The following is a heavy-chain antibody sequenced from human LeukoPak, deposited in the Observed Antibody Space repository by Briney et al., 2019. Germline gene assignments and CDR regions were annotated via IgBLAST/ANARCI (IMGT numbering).Heavy chain of an antibody. Sequence: NAGGSLRLSCAASGFTFSSYSMNWVRQAPGKGLEWVSSISSSSSYIYYADSVKGRFTISRDNAKNSLYLQMNSLRAEDTAVYYCARDTKLHYDIFTGYYNRDYFDYWGQGTLVTVSS. CDR3: ARDTKLHYDIFTGYYNRDYFDY. D-gene: IGHD3-9*01. J-gene: IGHJ4*02. CDR2: ISSSSSYI. V-gene: IGHV3-21*01. CDR1: GFTFSSYS.